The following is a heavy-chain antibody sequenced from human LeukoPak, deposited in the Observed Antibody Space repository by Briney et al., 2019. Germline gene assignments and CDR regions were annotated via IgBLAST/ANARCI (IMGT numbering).Heavy chain of an antibody. CDR3: ARSISIAAGKFDY. V-gene: IGHV5-51*06. Sequence: GESLKISCKGSGYSFTSYWIGWVRPMPGKGLEWMGIIYPGDSDTRYSPSFQGHITLSADKSISTAYLQWSSLKASDTAMYYCARSISIAAGKFDYWGQGALVTVSS. CDR2: IYPGDSDT. D-gene: IGHD6-13*01. J-gene: IGHJ4*02. CDR1: GYSFTSYW.